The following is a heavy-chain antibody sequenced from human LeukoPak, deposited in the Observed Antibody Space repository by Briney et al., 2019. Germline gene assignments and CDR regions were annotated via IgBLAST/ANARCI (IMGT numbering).Heavy chain of an antibody. CDR1: GGSISSGDYY. Sequence: PSETLSLTCTVSGGSISSGDYYWSWIRQPPGTGLEWIGYIYYSGSTYYNPSLKSRVTISVDTSKNQFSLKLSSVTAADTAVYYCARSPDSSGYYFHNWFDPWGQGTLVTVSS. D-gene: IGHD3-22*01. CDR2: IYYSGST. V-gene: IGHV4-30-4*01. J-gene: IGHJ5*02. CDR3: ARSPDSSGYYFHNWFDP.